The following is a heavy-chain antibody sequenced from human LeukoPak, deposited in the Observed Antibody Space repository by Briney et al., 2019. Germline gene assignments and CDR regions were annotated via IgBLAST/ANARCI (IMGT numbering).Heavy chain of an antibody. CDR1: GFTFNKYG. CDR2: IWYDGGNK. J-gene: IGHJ5*02. Sequence: GSLRLSCAASGFTFNKYGINWVRQSPGKGLEWVAIIWYDGGNKYFAESVMGRSTISKDNSKNTVDLQMNSLRIEDTGVYYCARAGIDNALDPWGQGTQVTVSS. V-gene: IGHV3-33*01. D-gene: IGHD2-2*01. CDR3: ARAGIDNALDP.